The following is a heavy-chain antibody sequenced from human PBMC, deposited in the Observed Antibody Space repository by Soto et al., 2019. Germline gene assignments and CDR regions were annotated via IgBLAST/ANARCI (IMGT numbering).Heavy chain of an antibody. CDR1: GFTFSSYA. Sequence: GGSLRLSCAASGFTFSSYAMHWVRQAPGKGLEWVAVISYDGSNKYYADSVKGRFTISRDNSKNTLYLQMNSLRAEDTAVYYCARAMTHEIAVAGTFDYWGQGTLVTVSS. J-gene: IGHJ4*02. CDR2: ISYDGSNK. V-gene: IGHV3-30-3*01. CDR3: ARAMTHEIAVAGTFDY. D-gene: IGHD6-19*01.